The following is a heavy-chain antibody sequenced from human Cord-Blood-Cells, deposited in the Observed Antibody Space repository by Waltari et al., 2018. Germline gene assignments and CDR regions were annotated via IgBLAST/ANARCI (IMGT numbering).Heavy chain of an antibody. CDR1: GYSFSSGYY. D-gene: IGHD7-27*01. Sequence: QVQLQESGPGLVKPSATLSLTCAVSGYSFSSGYYWGWIRPPPGKGLEWIGSIYHSGSTSYNPSLKSRVTISVDTSKNQFSLKRGSVTAADTAVYYCARDRNWGYWYFDLWGRDTLVTVSS. CDR3: ARDRNWGYWYFDL. J-gene: IGHJ2*01. CDR2: IYHSGST. V-gene: IGHV4-38-2*02.